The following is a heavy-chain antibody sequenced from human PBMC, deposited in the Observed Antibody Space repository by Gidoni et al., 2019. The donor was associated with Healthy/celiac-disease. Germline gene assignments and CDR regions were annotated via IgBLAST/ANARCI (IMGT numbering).Heavy chain of an antibody. V-gene: IGHV4-30-4*01. D-gene: IGHD2-2*01. Sequence: QVQLQESGPGLVKPSQTLSLTCTVSGGPISSRDYYWSLIRQPTGKGLEWIGYIYYRGSTYYNPSLKSRVTISVDTSKNQCSLKLSSVTAADTAVYYCARDIVVVPAAIGFLSGWFDPWGQGTLVTVSS. CDR2: IYYRGST. J-gene: IGHJ5*02. CDR3: ARDIVVVPAAIGFLSGWFDP. CDR1: GGPISSRDYY.